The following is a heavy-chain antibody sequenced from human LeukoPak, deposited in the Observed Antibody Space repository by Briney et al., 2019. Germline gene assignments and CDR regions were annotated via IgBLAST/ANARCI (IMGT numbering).Heavy chain of an antibody. D-gene: IGHD1-7*01. CDR3: AREELGFPYDY. CDR1: GYTFTTYA. CDR2: ISAYNGNT. J-gene: IGHJ4*02. V-gene: IGHV1-18*01. Sequence: VASVTVSCKASGYTFTTYAMNWVRQAPGQGLEWMGWISAYNGNTNYAQKLQGRVTMTTDTSTSTAYMELRSLRSDDTAVYYCAREELGFPYDYWGQGTLVTVSS.